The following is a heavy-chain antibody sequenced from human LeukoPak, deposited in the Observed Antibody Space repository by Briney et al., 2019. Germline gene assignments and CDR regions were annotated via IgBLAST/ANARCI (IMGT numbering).Heavy chain of an antibody. CDR2: ISSSSSTI. CDR1: RFTFSSYS. J-gene: IGHJ4*02. Sequence: GGSLRLSCAASRFTFSSYSMNWVRQAPGKGLEWVSYISSSSSTIYYADSVKGRFTISRDNAKNSLYLQMNSLRAEDTAVYYCARRAHSDFWGGYFYFDYWGQGTLVTVSS. D-gene: IGHD3-3*01. V-gene: IGHV3-48*01. CDR3: ARRAHSDFWGGYFYFDY.